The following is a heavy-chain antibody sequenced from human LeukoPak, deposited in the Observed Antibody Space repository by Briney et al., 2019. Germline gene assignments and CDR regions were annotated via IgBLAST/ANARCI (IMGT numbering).Heavy chain of an antibody. CDR2: IWYDGSNK. CDR1: GFTFSTYG. CDR3: ARGQGCTSTDCYSLFFHY. V-gene: IGHV3-30*02. Sequence: PGGSLRLSCAASGFTFSTYGMHWVRQAPGKGLEWVALIWYDGSNKYYADSVKDRFTISRDNYKNTLYLQMNSLRAEDTAVYYCARGQGCTSTDCYSLFFHYWGQGTLVTVSS. D-gene: IGHD2-2*01. J-gene: IGHJ4*02.